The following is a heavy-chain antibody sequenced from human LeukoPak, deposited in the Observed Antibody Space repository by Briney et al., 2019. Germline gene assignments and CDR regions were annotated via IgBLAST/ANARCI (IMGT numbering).Heavy chain of an antibody. Sequence: PGGSLRLSYAASGFTFSSYAMSWVRQDPGKGLEWVSAISGSGGSTYYADSVKGRFTISRDNSKNTLYLQMNSLRAEDTAVYYCAKDPGYCSGGSCYTPFDYWGQGTLVTVSS. J-gene: IGHJ4*02. CDR2: ISGSGGST. D-gene: IGHD2-15*01. CDR1: GFTFSSYA. CDR3: AKDPGYCSGGSCYTPFDY. V-gene: IGHV3-23*01.